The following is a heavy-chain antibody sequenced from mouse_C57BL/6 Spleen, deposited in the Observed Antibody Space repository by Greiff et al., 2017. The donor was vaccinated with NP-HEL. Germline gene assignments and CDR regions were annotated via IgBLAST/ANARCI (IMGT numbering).Heavy chain of an antibody. CDR1: GYTFTSYW. V-gene: IGHV1-55*01. D-gene: IGHD2-4*01. Sequence: QVQLQQSGAELVKPGASVKMSCKASGYTFTSYWITWVKQRPGQGLEWIGDIYPGSGSTNYNEKFKSKATLTVDTSSSTAYMQLSSLTSEDSAVYYCARYGIYYDYANAMDYWGQGTSVTVSS. CDR2: IYPGSGST. CDR3: ARYGIYYDYANAMDY. J-gene: IGHJ4*01.